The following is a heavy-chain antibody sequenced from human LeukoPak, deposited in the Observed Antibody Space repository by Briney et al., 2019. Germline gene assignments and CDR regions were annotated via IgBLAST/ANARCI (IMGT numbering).Heavy chain of an antibody. CDR3: ARDVGITVADSFDP. CDR1: GYTFTRYG. CDR2: ISGYNGHT. Sequence: ASVKVSCKASGYTFTRYGISWVRQAPGQGLEWMGWISGYNGHTNYAQKLQGRVTMTTDTSTSTVYMEVRGLRSDDTAMYYCARDVGITVADSFDPWGQGTLVTVSS. J-gene: IGHJ5*02. V-gene: IGHV1-18*01. D-gene: IGHD6-13*01.